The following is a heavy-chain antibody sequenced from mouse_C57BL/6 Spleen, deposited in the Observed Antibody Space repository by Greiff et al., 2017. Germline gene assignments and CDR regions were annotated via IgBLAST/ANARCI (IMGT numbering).Heavy chain of an antibody. CDR3: ARRGGSSFWFAY. CDR2: INPSTGGT. Sequence: EVQLQQSGPELVKPGASVKISCKASGYSFTGYYMNWVKQSPEKSLEWIGEINPSTGGTTYNQKFKAKATLTVDKSSSTAYMQLKSLTSEDSAVYYCARRGGSSFWFAYWGQGTLVTVSA. V-gene: IGHV1-42*01. D-gene: IGHD1-1*01. J-gene: IGHJ3*01. CDR1: GYSFTGYY.